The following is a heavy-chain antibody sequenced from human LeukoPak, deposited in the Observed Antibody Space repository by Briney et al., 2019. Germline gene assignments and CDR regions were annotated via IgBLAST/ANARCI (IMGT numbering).Heavy chain of an antibody. D-gene: IGHD2-2*01. J-gene: IGHJ4*02. Sequence: TGGSLRLSCAASGFNFDDYVMSWVRQAPGKGLEWVSGINWNGGSRGYADSVKGRFTISRDNSKNTLYLQMNSLRAEDTAVYYCARDNRHYIVVVPAATTDYWGQGTLVTVSS. CDR1: GFNFDDYV. V-gene: IGHV3-20*04. CDR2: INWNGGSR. CDR3: ARDNRHYIVVVPAATTDY.